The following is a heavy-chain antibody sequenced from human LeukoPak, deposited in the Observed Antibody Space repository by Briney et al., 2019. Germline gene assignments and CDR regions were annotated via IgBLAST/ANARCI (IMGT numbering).Heavy chain of an antibody. J-gene: IGHJ4*02. Sequence: GGSLRLSCAASGFTFSSYGMHWVRQAPGKGLEWVAFIRYDGSNKYYADSVKGRFTISRDDAKNSLYLQMDSLRAEDTAVYYCARRFDHWGQGTLVTVSS. CDR3: ARRFDH. V-gene: IGHV3-30*02. CDR1: GFTFSSYG. CDR2: IRYDGSNK.